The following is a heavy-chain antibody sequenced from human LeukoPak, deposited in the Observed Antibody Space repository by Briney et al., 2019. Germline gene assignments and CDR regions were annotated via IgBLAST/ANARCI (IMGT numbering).Heavy chain of an antibody. V-gene: IGHV3-7*01. CDR1: GFTFSSYW. Sequence: GGSLRLSCAASGFTFSSYWMSWVRQAPGKGLEWVANIKQDGSEKYYVDSVKGRFTISRDNAKNSLYLQMNSLRAEDTAVYYCARSNSGWEANWFDPWGQGTLVTVSS. CDR3: ARSNSGWEANWFDP. J-gene: IGHJ5*02. D-gene: IGHD6-19*01. CDR2: IKQDGSEK.